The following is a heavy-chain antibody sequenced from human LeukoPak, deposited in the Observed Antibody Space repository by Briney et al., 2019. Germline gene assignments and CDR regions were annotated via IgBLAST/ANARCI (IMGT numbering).Heavy chain of an antibody. Sequence: GASVKVSCKASGYTFTTYYMHWVRQAPGQGLEWMGIINPTGGSTIYAQRFQGRVTMTRDTSTSTVYMELSSLRSEDTAVYYCARGPLRDGYNPGFDYWGQGTLVTVSS. CDR3: ARGPLRDGYNPGFDY. V-gene: IGHV1-46*01. CDR2: INPTGGST. CDR1: GYTFTTYY. J-gene: IGHJ4*02. D-gene: IGHD5-24*01.